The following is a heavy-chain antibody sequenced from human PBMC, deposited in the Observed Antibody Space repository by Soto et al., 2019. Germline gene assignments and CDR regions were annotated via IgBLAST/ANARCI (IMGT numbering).Heavy chain of an antibody. CDR2: ISSSSSYI. CDR1: GFTFSSYS. V-gene: IGHV3-21*01. CDR3: ARDVNCGGDCYDAFDI. Sequence: GGSLRLSCAASGFTFSSYSMNWVRQAPGKGLEWVSSISSSSSYIYYADSVKGRFTISRDNAKNSLYLQMNSLRAEDTAVYYCARDVNCGGDCYDAFDIWGQGTMVTVSS. J-gene: IGHJ3*02. D-gene: IGHD2-21*01.